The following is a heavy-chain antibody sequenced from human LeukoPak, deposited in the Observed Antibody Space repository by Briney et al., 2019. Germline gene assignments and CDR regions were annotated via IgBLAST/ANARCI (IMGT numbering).Heavy chain of an antibody. D-gene: IGHD1-20*01. CDR1: GVTLSSYS. CDR2: ISSSSSYI. J-gene: IGHJ4*02. CDR3: ARGGFNWNDPIDY. Sequence: GGSLRLSCAASGVTLSSYSMNWVRQAPGKGLEWVSSISSSSSYIYYADSVKGRFTISRDNAKNSVYLQMNSLRAEDTAVYYCARGGFNWNDPIDYWGQGTLVTVSS. V-gene: IGHV3-21*01.